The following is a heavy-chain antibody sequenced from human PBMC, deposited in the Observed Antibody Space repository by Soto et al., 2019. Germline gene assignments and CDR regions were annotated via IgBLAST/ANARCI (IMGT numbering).Heavy chain of an antibody. CDR3: AEHVDTAISGGMDV. J-gene: IGHJ6*02. CDR2: IIPIFGTA. CDR1: GGTFSSYA. D-gene: IGHD5-18*01. Sequence: SVKVSCKASGGTFSSYAISWVRQAPGQGLEWMGGIIPIFGTANYAQKFQGRVTITADESTSTAYMELSSLRSEDTAVYYCAEHVDTAISGGMDVWGQGTTVTVSS. V-gene: IGHV1-69*13.